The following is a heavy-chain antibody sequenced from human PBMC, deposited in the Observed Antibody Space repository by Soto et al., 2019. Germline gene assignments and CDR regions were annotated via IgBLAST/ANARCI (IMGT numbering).Heavy chain of an antibody. Sequence: SETLSLTCTVSGGSISSYYWSWIRQPPGKGLEWIGYIYYSGSTNYNPSLKSRVTISVDTSKNQFSLKLSSVTAADTAVYYCARLTSYYDILTGFWFDPWGQGTLVTVSS. CDR2: IYYSGST. V-gene: IGHV4-59*08. CDR1: GGSISSYY. J-gene: IGHJ5*02. CDR3: ARLTSYYDILTGFWFDP. D-gene: IGHD3-9*01.